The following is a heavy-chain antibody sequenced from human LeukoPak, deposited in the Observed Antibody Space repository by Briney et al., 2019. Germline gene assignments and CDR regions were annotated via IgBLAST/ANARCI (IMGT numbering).Heavy chain of an antibody. V-gene: IGHV1-69*05. Sequence: VASVKVSCKASGGTFSSYAISWVRQAPGQGLEWMGGIIPIFGTANYAQKFQGRVTITTDESTSTAYMELSSLRSEDTAVYHCARGGDFWSGYYGFDYWGQGTLVTVSS. D-gene: IGHD3-3*01. J-gene: IGHJ4*02. CDR2: IIPIFGTA. CDR1: GGTFSSYA. CDR3: ARGGDFWSGYYGFDY.